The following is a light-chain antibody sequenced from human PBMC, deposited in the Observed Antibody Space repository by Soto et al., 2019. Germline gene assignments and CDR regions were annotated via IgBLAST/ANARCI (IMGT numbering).Light chain of an antibody. J-gene: IGKJ3*01. CDR3: QQGTAWPPCR. V-gene: IGKV3-11*01. Sequence: EIVLTQSPATLSLSLGERATLSCRASQSISTFLAWYQHKPGQAPRLLIYDASNRATGIPVRFRGSGSGTDFTLTISSLEPEDFALYYCQQGTAWPPCRFGPGTKVDIK. CDR1: QSISTF. CDR2: DAS.